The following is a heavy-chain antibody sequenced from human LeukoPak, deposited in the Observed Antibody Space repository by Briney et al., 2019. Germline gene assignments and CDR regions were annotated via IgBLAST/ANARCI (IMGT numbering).Heavy chain of an antibody. CDR3: ATRAYGSGSYYSPGYYYYYMDV. CDR2: IQYDGSNK. V-gene: IGHV3-30*02. Sequence: PGGSLRLSCVVSGFTFSSYGMHRVRQAPGKGLEWVAFIQYDGSNKYYVDSVKGRFTISRDNSRNTQYLQMNSLRAEDTAVYYCATRAYGSGSYYSPGYYYYYMDVWGKGTTVTVSS. CDR1: GFTFSSYG. D-gene: IGHD3-10*01. J-gene: IGHJ6*03.